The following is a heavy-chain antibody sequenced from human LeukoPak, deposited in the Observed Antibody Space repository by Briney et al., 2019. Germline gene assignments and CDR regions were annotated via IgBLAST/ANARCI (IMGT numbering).Heavy chain of an antibody. J-gene: IGHJ4*02. CDR1: GFTFSDRY. D-gene: IGHD5-12*01. CDR3: ATESGWLFDY. V-gene: IGHV3-11*04. CDR2: ISPNGDNI. Sequence: GGSLRLSCAAAGFTFSDRYMSWNRLAPGKGMEWVAYISPNGDNIHYADSVKGRFTISRDNTKNSLFLQVNSLRVEDTAVYYCATESGWLFDYWGQGTLVTVSS.